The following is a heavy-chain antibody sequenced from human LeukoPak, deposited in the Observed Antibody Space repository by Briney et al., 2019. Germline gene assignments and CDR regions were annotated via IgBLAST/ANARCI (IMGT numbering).Heavy chain of an antibody. V-gene: IGHV1-18*01. D-gene: IGHD5-24*01. CDR1: GYTFTTYG. Sequence: ASVKVSCKASGYTFTTYGISWVRQAPGQGLEWMGWISGYIGNTIYAQKLQGRVTMTTDTSTSTAYMDLRSLRPDDTAVYYCARDHVPRGDGYNYYEYWGQGTLVTVPS. J-gene: IGHJ4*02. CDR2: ISGYIGNT. CDR3: ARDHVPRGDGYNYYEY.